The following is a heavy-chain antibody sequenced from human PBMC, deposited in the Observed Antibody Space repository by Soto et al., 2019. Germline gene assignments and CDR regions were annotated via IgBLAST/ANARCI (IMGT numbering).Heavy chain of an antibody. CDR3: AKVWSGFPRYFDY. CDR2: ISGSGGST. CDR1: GFTISSYA. D-gene: IGHD2-8*02. V-gene: IGHV3-23*01. Sequence: PGGPLILSCAASGFTISSYAMSWVSPAPGKGLEWVSAISGSGGSTYYADSVKGRFTISRDNSKNTLYLQMNSLRAEDTAVYYCAKVWSGFPRYFDYWGRGTLVTVSS. J-gene: IGHJ4*02.